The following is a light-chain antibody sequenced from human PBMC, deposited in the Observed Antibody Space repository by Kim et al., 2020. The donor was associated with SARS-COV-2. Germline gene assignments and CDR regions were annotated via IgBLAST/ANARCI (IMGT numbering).Light chain of an antibody. CDR3: QQLNTYPIT. CDR1: QGISSY. J-gene: IGKJ5*01. CDR2: AAS. Sequence: DIQLIQSPSFLSASVGDRVTITCRASQGISSYLAWYQQKPGIAPKLLIYAASTLQSGVPSRFSGSGSGTEFTLTISSLLPEDFATYYCQQLNTYPITFGQGTRLEIK. V-gene: IGKV1-9*01.